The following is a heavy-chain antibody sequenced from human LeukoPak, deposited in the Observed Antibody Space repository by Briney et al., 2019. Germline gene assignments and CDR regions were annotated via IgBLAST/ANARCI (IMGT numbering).Heavy chain of an antibody. CDR3: SKGVYYYDVSGYSFDL. Sequence: SETLSLTCSVAGGSFSNSDYYWGWLPQTPGQGLEWIASIYYTGSTYYKPSLRSRVTMSVDTTKNQFSLKLSTMTAADTAVYYLSKGVYYYDVSGYSFDLWGRGTLVTVSS. CDR1: GGSFSNSDYY. CDR2: IYYTGST. V-gene: IGHV4-39*07. D-gene: IGHD3-22*01. J-gene: IGHJ2*01.